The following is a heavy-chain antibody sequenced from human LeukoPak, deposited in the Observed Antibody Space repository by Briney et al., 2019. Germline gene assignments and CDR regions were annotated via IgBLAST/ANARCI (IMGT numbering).Heavy chain of an antibody. J-gene: IGHJ4*02. V-gene: IGHV3-21*01. Sequence: GGSLRLSCAASGFTFSSYSMNWVRQAPGKGLEWVSSISSSSSYIYYADSVKGRFTISRDNAKSSLYLQMNSLRAEDTAVYYCARDLTGGYYDSSGYRPLDYWGQGTLVTVSS. D-gene: IGHD3-22*01. CDR2: ISSSSSYI. CDR1: GFTFSSYS. CDR3: ARDLTGGYYDSSGYRPLDY.